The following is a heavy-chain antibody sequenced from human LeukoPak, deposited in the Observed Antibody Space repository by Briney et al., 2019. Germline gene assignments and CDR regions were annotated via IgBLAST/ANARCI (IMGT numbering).Heavy chain of an antibody. J-gene: IGHJ4*02. Sequence: GGSLRLSCAASGFIFSSYSMNWVRQAPGKGLEWVSYISSSSSTIYYADSVKGRFTISRDNAKNSLYLQMNSLRAEDTAVYYCARVYATYSGYEDHWGQGTLVTVSS. D-gene: IGHD5-12*01. CDR2: ISSSSSTI. V-gene: IGHV3-48*01. CDR3: ARVYATYSGYEDH. CDR1: GFIFSSYS.